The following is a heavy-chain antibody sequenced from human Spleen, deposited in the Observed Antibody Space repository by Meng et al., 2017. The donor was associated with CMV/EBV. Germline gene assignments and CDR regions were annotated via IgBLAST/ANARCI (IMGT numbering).Heavy chain of an antibody. V-gene: IGHV4-31*01. D-gene: IGHD2-15*01. CDR2: IYYSGST. CDR3: ARSPCSGGSCYLGYYFDY. CDR1: INSGGYY. J-gene: IGHJ4*02. Sequence: INSGGYYWSWIRQHPGKGLEWIGYIYYSGSTYYNPSLKSQITISVDTSKNQFSLKLSSVTAADTAVYYCARSPCSGGSCYLGYYFDYWGQGTLVTSPQ.